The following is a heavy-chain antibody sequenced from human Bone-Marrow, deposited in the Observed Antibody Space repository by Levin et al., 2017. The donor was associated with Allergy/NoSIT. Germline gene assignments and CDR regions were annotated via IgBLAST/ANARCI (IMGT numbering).Heavy chain of an antibody. D-gene: IGHD3-3*01. CDR1: GFTFSSYG. J-gene: IGHJ4*02. CDR2: IWYDGSNK. CDR3: ARTTYYDFTFDY. V-gene: IGHV3-33*01. Sequence: PGGSLRLSCAASGFTFSSYGMHWVRQAPGKGLEWVAVIWYDGSNKYYADSVKGRFTISRDNSKNTLYLQMNSLRAEDTAVYYCARTTYYDFTFDYWGQGTLVTVSS.